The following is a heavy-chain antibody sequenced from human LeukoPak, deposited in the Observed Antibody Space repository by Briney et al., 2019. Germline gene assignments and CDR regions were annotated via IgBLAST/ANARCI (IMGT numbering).Heavy chain of an antibody. CDR2: ISSSGSTI. J-gene: IGHJ4*02. CDR3: ARDRLHYGEYEKTFDY. Sequence: GGSLRLSCAASGFTFDDYAMHWVRQAPGKGLEWVSYISSSGSTIYYADSVKGRFTISRDNGKNSLYLQMNSLRAEDTAVYYCARDRLHYGEYEKTFDYWGQGTLVTVSS. CDR1: GFTFDDYA. V-gene: IGHV3-48*01. D-gene: IGHD4-17*01.